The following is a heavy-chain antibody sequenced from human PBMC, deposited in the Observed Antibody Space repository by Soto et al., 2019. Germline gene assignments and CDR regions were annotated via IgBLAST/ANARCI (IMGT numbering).Heavy chain of an antibody. V-gene: IGHV3-23*01. J-gene: IGHJ4*02. CDR3: AKDSGSWSLFDY. D-gene: IGHD6-13*01. CDR1: GFTFSSYD. CDR2: ITSGAST. Sequence: EVQLLETGGGLVQPGGSLRLSCAASGFTFSSYDMNWVRQATGRGLEWVSTITSGASTYYADSVKGRFTISRDNSKNTLYLQMNSLRAEDTAIYSCAKDSGSWSLFDYWGLGTLVTVSS.